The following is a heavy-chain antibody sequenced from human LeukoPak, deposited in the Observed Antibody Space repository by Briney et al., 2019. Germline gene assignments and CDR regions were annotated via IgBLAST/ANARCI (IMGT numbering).Heavy chain of an antibody. Sequence: GGSLRLSCAASGFTFSGYDMSWVRQAPGKGLEWVSGISSSGGGTYYADSVKGRFTISRDNSKNTLYLQMNSLRAEDTAVYYCAKYSSGWYFDAFDIWGQGTMVTVSS. CDR3: AKYSSGWYFDAFDI. V-gene: IGHV3-23*01. CDR2: ISSSGGGT. D-gene: IGHD6-19*01. CDR1: GFTFSGYD. J-gene: IGHJ3*02.